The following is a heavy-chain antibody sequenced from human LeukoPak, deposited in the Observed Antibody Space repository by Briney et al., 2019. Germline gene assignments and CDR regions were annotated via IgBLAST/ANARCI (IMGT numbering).Heavy chain of an antibody. J-gene: IGHJ4*02. V-gene: IGHV4-39*01. Sequence: SETLSLTCTVSGGSISSSSYYWGWIRQPPRKGLEWIGSIYYSGSTYYNPSLKSRVTISVDTSKNQFSLKLSSVTAADTAVYYCARQGPYSSSAQYDYWGQGTLVTVSS. CDR1: GGSISSSSYY. D-gene: IGHD6-6*01. CDR3: ARQGPYSSSAQYDY. CDR2: IYYSGST.